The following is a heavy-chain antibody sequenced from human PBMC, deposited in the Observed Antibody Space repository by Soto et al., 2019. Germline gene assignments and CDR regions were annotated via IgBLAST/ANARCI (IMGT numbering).Heavy chain of an antibody. CDR3: ASVEEYDFWSGYYGGPDY. V-gene: IGHV3-30-3*01. Sequence: GGSLRLSCAAFGFTFSSYAMHWVRQAPGKGLEWVAVISYDGSNKYYADSVKGRFTISRDNSKNTLYLQMNSLRAEDTAVYYCASVEEYDFWSGYYGGPDYWGQGTLVTVSS. D-gene: IGHD3-3*01. CDR2: ISYDGSNK. CDR1: GFTFSSYA. J-gene: IGHJ4*02.